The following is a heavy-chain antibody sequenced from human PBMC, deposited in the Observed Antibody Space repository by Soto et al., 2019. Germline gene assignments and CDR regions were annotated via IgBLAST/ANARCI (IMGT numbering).Heavy chain of an antibody. CDR1: GYTFTSHW. V-gene: IGHV1-46*01. CDR3: AREMTTRGMDV. Sequence: ASVKVSCKASGYTFTSHWMHWVRQVPGQGLEWIGVINPTGEKKSYARRLQGRLTLTTDTSTNTAYMELSSLRSDDTAMYYCAREMTTRGMDVWGQGTTVTVSS. J-gene: IGHJ6*02. CDR2: INPTGEKK. D-gene: IGHD1-1*01.